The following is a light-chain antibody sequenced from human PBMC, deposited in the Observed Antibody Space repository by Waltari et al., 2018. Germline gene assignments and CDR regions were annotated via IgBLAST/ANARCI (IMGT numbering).Light chain of an antibody. CDR3: AAWDDSLKNWV. V-gene: IGLV1-47*01. Sequence: QSVLTQPPSASGTPGQRVTISCSGSSSNIESSYVFLYQQLPGTGPKLLIYKNYQRPSGVPDRISGSKSGTSASLAISGLRSEDEADYYCAAWDDSLKNWVFGGGTKLTVL. J-gene: IGLJ3*02. CDR1: SSNIESSY. CDR2: KNY.